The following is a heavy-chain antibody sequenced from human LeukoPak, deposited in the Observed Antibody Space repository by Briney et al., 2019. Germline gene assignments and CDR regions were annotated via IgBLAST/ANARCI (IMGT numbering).Heavy chain of an antibody. D-gene: IGHD3-22*01. CDR3: ARGHSSGSLDV. CDR1: GLIFDDYT. Sequence: GGSLRLSCAASGLIFDDYTMHWVRQAPGKGLEWVSLISRNGAVTKYADSVRGRFTVSRDNSKNSLYLQMNSLRAEDTAVYYCARGHSSGSLDVWGKGTTVTVSS. CDR2: ISRNGAVT. V-gene: IGHV3-43*01. J-gene: IGHJ6*04.